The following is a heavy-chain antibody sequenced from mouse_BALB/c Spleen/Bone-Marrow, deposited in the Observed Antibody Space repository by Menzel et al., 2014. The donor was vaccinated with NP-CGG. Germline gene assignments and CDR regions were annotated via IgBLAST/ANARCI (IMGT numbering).Heavy chain of an antibody. CDR1: GFTFSRSG. CDR3: ARARSTMITTGAMDY. D-gene: IGHD2-4*01. J-gene: IGHJ4*01. CDR2: ISSGSSTI. V-gene: IGHV5-17*02. Sequence: EVNVVESGGGLVQPGGSRKLSCAASGFTFSRSGMHWVRQAPEKGLEWVAYISSGSSTIYYADTMKGRFTISRDNPKNTLFLQMTSLMSEDTAMYYCARARSTMITTGAMDYWGQGTSVTVSS.